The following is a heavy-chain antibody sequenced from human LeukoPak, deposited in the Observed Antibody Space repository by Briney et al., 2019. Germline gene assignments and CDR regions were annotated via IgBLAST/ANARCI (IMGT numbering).Heavy chain of an antibody. CDR3: ARHTEYYDILTGYYSRADY. CDR2: IYYSGST. CDR1: GGSISSYY. D-gene: IGHD3-9*01. V-gene: IGHV4-59*08. Sequence: SETLSLTCTVSGGSISSYYWSWIRQPPGKGLEWIGYIYYSGSTNYNPSLKSRVTISVDTSKNQFSLKLSSVTAADTAVHYCARHTEYYDILTGYYSRADYWGQGTLVTVSS. J-gene: IGHJ4*02.